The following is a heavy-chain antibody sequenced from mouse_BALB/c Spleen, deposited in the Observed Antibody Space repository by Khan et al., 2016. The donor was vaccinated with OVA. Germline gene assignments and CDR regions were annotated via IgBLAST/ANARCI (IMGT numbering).Heavy chain of an antibody. D-gene: IGHD1-2*01. CDR2: IYPRSGNT. J-gene: IGHJ3*01. V-gene: IGHV1-77*01. Sequence: QVQLQQSGAELARPGASVKLSCKASGYTFTDYYINWLKQRTGQGLEWIGAIYPRSGNTYYNEKFKGKATLTADKSSSVAYMQLSSLTSEDSAVYFCARRNYFGYTFGHWGQGTLVTVSA. CDR1: GYTFTDYY. CDR3: ARRNYFGYTFGH.